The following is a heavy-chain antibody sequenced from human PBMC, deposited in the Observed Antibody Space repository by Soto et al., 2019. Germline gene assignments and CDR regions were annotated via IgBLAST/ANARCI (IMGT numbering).Heavy chain of an antibody. V-gene: IGHV1-3*01. J-gene: IGHJ4*02. CDR1: GYSFANYT. CDR2: LNPDTAST. D-gene: IGHD3-10*01. Sequence: QVQLVQSGAEVKKPGTSVTVSCKASGYSFANYTIHWVRQAPGQGLEWMGWLNPDTASTKFSPKFQGRVIITRDKPATTAFMQLTSLTSEDTALYYCARGGGYYGSGAYYRGYFDHWGLGTLVAVSS. CDR3: ARGGGYYGSGAYYRGYFDH.